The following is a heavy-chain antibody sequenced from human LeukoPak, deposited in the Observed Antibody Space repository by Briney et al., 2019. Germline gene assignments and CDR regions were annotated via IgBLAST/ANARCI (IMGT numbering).Heavy chain of an antibody. J-gene: IGHJ3*02. V-gene: IGHV4-31*03. Sequence: SETLSLTCTVSGGSISSGGYYWSWIRQHPGKGLEWIGYIYYSGSTYYNPSLKSRVTISVDTSKNQFSLKLSSVTAADTAVYYCARDPMGEFGESWAFDIWGQGTMVTVSS. CDR3: ARDPMGEFGESWAFDI. CDR1: GGSISSGGYY. CDR2: IYYSGST. D-gene: IGHD3-10*01.